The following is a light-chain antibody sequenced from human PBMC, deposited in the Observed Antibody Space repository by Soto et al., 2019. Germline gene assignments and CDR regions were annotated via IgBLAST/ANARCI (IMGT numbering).Light chain of an antibody. CDR3: QSYDSSLRV. J-gene: IGLJ1*01. CDR1: SSNIGAGYD. V-gene: IGLV1-40*01. CDR2: GNS. Sequence: QSVLTQPPSVSGAPGQRVTISCTGSSSNIGAGYDVHWYQQLPGTAPKLLIYGNSNRPSGVPDRFSGSKSGTSASLAVTGLQAEDEADYYCQSYDSSLRVFVTVTKSPS.